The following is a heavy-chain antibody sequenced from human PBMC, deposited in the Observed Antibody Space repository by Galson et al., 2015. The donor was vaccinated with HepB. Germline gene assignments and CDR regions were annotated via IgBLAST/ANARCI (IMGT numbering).Heavy chain of an antibody. CDR3: ARAGITLIAEISDTYFDL. CDR2: INQDGSEK. CDR1: GFTFTSYW. D-gene: IGHD3-22*01. J-gene: IGHJ2*01. V-gene: IGHV3-7*01. Sequence: SRRLSCAASGFTFTSYWMSWVRQAPGRGLEWVAKINQDGSEKSYVDSVKGRFTISRDNAKDSLYLQMNSLRDEDTAEYYCARAGITLIAEISDTYFDLWGRGTLVTVSS.